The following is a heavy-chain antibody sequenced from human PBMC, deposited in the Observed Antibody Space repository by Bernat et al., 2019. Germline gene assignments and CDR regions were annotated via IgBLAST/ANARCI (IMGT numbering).Heavy chain of an antibody. CDR1: GFTFSSYA. Sequence: EVQLLESGGGLVQPGGSLRLSCAASGFTFSSYAMSWVRQAPGKVLEWVSAISGSGGSTYYADSVKGRFTISRDNSKNTLYLQMNSLRAEDTAVYYCAKDGVVSYWYFDLWGRGTLVTVSS. CDR2: ISGSGGST. J-gene: IGHJ2*01. V-gene: IGHV3-23*01. D-gene: IGHD2/OR15-2a*01. CDR3: AKDGVVSYWYFDL.